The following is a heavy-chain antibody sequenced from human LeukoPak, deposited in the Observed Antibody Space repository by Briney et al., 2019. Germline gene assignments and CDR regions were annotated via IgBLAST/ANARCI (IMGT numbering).Heavy chain of an antibody. D-gene: IGHD2-2*01. CDR3: AKEYCSSTSCYSFDY. CDR2: IRYDGSNK. Sequence: GESLKISCAASGFTFSSYGMHWVRQAPGKGLEWVAFIRYDGSNKYYADSVKGRFTISRDNSKNTLYLQMNSLRAEDTAVYYCAKEYCSSTSCYSFDYWGQGTLVTVSS. CDR1: GFTFSSYG. J-gene: IGHJ4*02. V-gene: IGHV3-30*02.